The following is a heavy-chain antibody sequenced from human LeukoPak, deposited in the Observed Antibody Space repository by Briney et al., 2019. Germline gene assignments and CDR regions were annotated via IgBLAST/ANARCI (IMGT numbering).Heavy chain of an antibody. V-gene: IGHV3-23*01. CDR2: ISGGGDYT. D-gene: IGHD2-2*01. CDR1: GFTFSTYA. CDR3: AKGYCRSTDCYLAYDY. J-gene: IGHJ4*02. Sequence: GGSLRLSCAASGFTFSTYAMSWVRQAPGKGLEWVSAISGGGDYTYSADSVKGRFSISRDNSKNTLSLQMYSLRPEDTAIYYCAKGYCRSTDCYLAYDYWGQGALVTVSS.